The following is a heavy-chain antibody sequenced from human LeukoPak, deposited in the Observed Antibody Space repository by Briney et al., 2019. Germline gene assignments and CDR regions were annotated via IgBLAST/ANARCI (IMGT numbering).Heavy chain of an antibody. V-gene: IGHV1-46*01. CDR3: ARATVQWNIAAASDP. CDR1: GYTFTTYY. D-gene: IGHD6-13*01. Sequence: ASVKVSCKASGYTFTTYYMHWVRQAPRQGLEWMGIMNPSGGSTSYAQKFQGSVTMTRDTSTSTLYMELSSLRSEDTAVYYCARATVQWNIAAASDPWGQGTLVTVSS. J-gene: IGHJ5*02. CDR2: MNPSGGST.